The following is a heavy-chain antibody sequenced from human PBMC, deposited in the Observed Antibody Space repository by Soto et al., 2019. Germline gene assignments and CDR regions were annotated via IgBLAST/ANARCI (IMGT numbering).Heavy chain of an antibody. D-gene: IGHD6-19*01. V-gene: IGHV3-23*01. CDR1: GFTFSSYA. Sequence: PGGSLRLSCAASGFTFSSYAMSWVRQAPGKGLEWVSAISGSGGSTYYADSVKGRFTISRDNSKNTLYLQMNSLRAEDTAVYYRAKDDGQQWLAPDYWGQGTLVTVSS. CDR3: AKDDGQQWLAPDY. J-gene: IGHJ4*02. CDR2: ISGSGGST.